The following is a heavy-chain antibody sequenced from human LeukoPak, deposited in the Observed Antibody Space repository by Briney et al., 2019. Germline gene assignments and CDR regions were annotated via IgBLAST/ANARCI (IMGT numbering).Heavy chain of an antibody. V-gene: IGHV1-46*01. CDR3: ARDGDDFGDYVEYNYYGLDV. J-gene: IGHJ6*02. D-gene: IGHD4-17*01. Sequence: ASVKVSCKASGYMFTSYYMHWVRQAPGQGLEWMGMVNPSGGGTNYAQKFQGRVTMTRDTSTSTVYMELSSLRSEDTAVYYCARDGDDFGDYVEYNYYGLDVWGQGTTVTVSS. CDR1: GYMFTSYY. CDR2: VNPSGGGT.